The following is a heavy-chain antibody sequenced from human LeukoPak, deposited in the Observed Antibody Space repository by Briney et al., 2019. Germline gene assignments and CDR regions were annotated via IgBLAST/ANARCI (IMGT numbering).Heavy chain of an antibody. J-gene: IGHJ4*02. CDR3: ARVRDGYSDY. D-gene: IGHD5-24*01. Sequence: SETLSLTCAVCGGSFSGYYWSWIRQPPGKGLEWIGEINHSGSTNYNPSLKSRVTISVDTSKNQFSLKLSSVTAADTAVYYCARVRDGYSDYWGQGTLVTVSS. CDR1: GGSFSGYY. V-gene: IGHV4-34*01. CDR2: INHSGST.